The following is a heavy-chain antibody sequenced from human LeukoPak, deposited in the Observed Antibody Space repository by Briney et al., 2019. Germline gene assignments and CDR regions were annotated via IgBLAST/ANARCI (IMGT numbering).Heavy chain of an antibody. J-gene: IGHJ6*02. D-gene: IGHD3-10*01. CDR1: GFTFSSYA. CDR2: ISYDGSNK. Sequence: LSGGSLRLSCAASGFTFSSYAMHWVRQAPGKGLEWVAVISYDGSNKYYADSAKGRFTISRDNSKNTLYLQMNSLRSEDTAVYYCAKDDLSTGSHYYFYGMDVWGQGTTVTVS. CDR3: AKDDLSTGSHYYFYGMDV. V-gene: IGHV3-30-3*01.